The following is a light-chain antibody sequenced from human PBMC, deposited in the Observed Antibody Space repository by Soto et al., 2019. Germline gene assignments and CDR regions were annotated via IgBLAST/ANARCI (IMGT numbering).Light chain of an antibody. V-gene: IGKV3-11*01. CDR2: DAS. CDR1: QSLSST. CDR3: QQRSNWPLT. J-gene: IGKJ4*01. Sequence: EIILTQSPATLSLSPGERATLSCRASQSLSSTLAWYQQKPGQAPRLLIYDASNRATGIPARFSGSGSGTDFTLTISSLEPEDFAVYYCQQRSNWPLTFGGGTKVDIK.